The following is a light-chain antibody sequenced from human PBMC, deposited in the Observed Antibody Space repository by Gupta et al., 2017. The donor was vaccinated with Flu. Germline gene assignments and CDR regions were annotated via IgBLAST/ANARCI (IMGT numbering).Light chain of an antibody. J-gene: IGLJ2*01. Sequence: QSALTQPASVSGSPGQSITISCTGTSSDVGGYNYVSWYQLHPGKAPNLMIYDVSNRPSGVSNRFSGSKSGNTASLTISGLQAEDEADYYCSSYTISSTLGVVFGGGTRLTVL. CDR2: DVS. CDR3: SSYTISSTLGVV. CDR1: SSDVGGYNY. V-gene: IGLV2-14*03.